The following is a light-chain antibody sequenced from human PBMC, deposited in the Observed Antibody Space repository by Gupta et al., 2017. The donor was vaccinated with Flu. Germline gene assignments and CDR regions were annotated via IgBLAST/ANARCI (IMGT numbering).Light chain of an antibody. CDR2: AAS. Sequence: GDRFNITCRASQGISSYLAWYHQKPGKAPKLLIYAASTLQSGVPSRFSGSGSGTDFTLTISCLQSEDFATYYCQQYYSYPWTFGQGTKVEIK. CDR3: QQYYSYPWT. V-gene: IGKV1-8*01. J-gene: IGKJ1*01. CDR1: QGISSY.